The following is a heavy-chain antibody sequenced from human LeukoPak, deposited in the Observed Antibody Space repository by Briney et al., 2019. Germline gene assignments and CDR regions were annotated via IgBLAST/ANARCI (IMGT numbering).Heavy chain of an antibody. J-gene: IGHJ6*03. Sequence: GGSLRLSCAASGFTFSSYGMHWVPQAPGKGLEGVAFIRYDGSNKYYADSVKGRFTISRDNSKNTLYLQMNSLRAEDTAVYYCAKDERCSSTSCLRYYYYYYMDVWGKGTTVTVSS. CDR1: GFTFSSYG. V-gene: IGHV3-30*02. D-gene: IGHD2-2*01. CDR2: IRYDGSNK. CDR3: AKDERCSSTSCLRYYYYYYMDV.